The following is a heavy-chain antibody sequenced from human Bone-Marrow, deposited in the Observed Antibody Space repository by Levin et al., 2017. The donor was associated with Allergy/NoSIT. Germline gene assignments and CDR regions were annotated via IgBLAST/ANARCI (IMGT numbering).Heavy chain of an antibody. J-gene: IGHJ4*02. V-gene: IGHV3-23*01. CDR2: ISGSGGST. Sequence: GGSLRLSCAASGFTFSSYAMSWVRQAPGKGLEWVSAISGSGGSTYYADSVKGRFTISRDNSKNTLYLQMNSLRAEDTAVYYCAKGGDNWNDVGYFDYWGQGTLVTVSS. CDR1: GFTFSSYA. D-gene: IGHD1-20*01. CDR3: AKGGDNWNDVGYFDY.